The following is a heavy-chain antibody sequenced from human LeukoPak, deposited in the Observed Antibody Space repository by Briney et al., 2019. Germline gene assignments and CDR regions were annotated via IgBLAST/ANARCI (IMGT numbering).Heavy chain of an antibody. V-gene: IGHV4-30-4*01. J-gene: IGHJ5*02. D-gene: IGHD3-22*01. CDR2: MYYSGST. CDR3: ARPYYYDSRIDP. Sequence: PSETLSLTCTVSGGSISSGDYYWSWIRQPPGKGLEWIAYMYYSGSTYYNPSFKSRVTMSADTSKHQLSLKLSSVTAADTVVYYCARPYYYDSRIDPWGQGILVTVSS. CDR1: GGSISSGDYY.